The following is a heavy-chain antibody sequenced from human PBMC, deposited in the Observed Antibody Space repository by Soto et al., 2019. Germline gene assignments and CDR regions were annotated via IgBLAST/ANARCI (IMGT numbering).Heavy chain of an antibody. CDR1: GGSISSDNW. J-gene: IGHJ5*01. D-gene: IGHD1-1*01. V-gene: IGHV4-4*02. Sequence: QVQLQESGPGLVKPSGTLSLTCAVSGGSISSDNWWTWVRQPPRKGLEWIGEIYHSGSTNYNPSLKGRVTISIDKSKNQFSLKVNSVTAADTAVYYCATRTTDTIPWGQGALVTVSS. CDR3: ATRTTDTIP. CDR2: IYHSGST.